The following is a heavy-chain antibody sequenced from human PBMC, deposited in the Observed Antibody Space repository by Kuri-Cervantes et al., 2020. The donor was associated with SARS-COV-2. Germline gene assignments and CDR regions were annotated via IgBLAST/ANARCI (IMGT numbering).Heavy chain of an antibody. CDR3: AREGSPYYYGLERAFDI. V-gene: IGHV7-4-1*01. CDR1: GGTFSSFA. Sequence: ASVKVSCKASGGTFSSFAISWARQAPGQGLEWMGWINTNNGNPTYAQGFTGRFVFSLDTSVSTAYLQIHNLKAEDTAVYYCAREGSPYYYGLERAFDIWGQGTMVTVSS. CDR2: INTNNGNP. D-gene: IGHD3-10*01. J-gene: IGHJ3*02.